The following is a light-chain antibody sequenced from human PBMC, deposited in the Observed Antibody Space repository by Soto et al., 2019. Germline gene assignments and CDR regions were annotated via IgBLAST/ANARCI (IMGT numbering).Light chain of an antibody. CDR3: QKYNSAPLT. CDR1: QGIAPY. Sequence: DVQMTQSPSSLSAFVGDRVTITCRASQGIAPYLAWFQQKPGKVPKLLIYATSTLQSGVPSRFSGSGSGTEFTLTINSLQPEDVGTYYCQKYNSAPLTFGGGTKWIS. J-gene: IGKJ4*01. CDR2: ATS. V-gene: IGKV1-27*01.